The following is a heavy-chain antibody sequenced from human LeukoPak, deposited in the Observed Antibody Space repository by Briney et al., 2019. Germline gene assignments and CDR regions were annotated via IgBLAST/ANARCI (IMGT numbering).Heavy chain of an antibody. CDR1: GFTFSSYE. D-gene: IGHD5-18*01. Sequence: QAGGSLRLSCAASGFTFSSYEINWVRQAQGKGLEWVSYISSSGSTIYYADSVKGRFTISRDNAKNSLYLQMKSLRAEVTAVYYYARGPNTAMVIGIFDYWGQGTLVTVSS. V-gene: IGHV3-48*03. J-gene: IGHJ4*02. CDR3: ARGPNTAMVIGIFDY. CDR2: ISSSGSTI.